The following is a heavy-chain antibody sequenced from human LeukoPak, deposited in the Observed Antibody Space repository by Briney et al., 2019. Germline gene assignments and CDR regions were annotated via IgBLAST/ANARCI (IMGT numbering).Heavy chain of an antibody. D-gene: IGHD2-2*02. CDR1: GFTFSSYA. CDR2: ISYDGSNK. J-gene: IGHJ4*02. CDR3: ATDYCSSTSCHTGDY. Sequence: GGSLRLSCAASGFTFSSYAMHWVRQAPGKGLEWVAVISYDGSNKYYADSVKGRFTISRDNSKNTLYLQMNSLRAEDTAVYYCATDYCSSTSCHTGDYWGQGTLVTVSS. V-gene: IGHV3-30-3*01.